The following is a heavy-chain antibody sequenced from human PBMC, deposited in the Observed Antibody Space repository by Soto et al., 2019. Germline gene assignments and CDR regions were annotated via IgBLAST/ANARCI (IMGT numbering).Heavy chain of an antibody. J-gene: IGHJ6*02. D-gene: IGHD6-6*01. Sequence: PPETLSLTCAVSGYSIRSGYFWGWIRQPPGKGLEWIGSMYHSGITYYNLSLKSRVTISVDTSKNQLSLKLSSATAADTAVYYCARSMYSTSAQLYYGMDVWGQGTTVTVSS. CDR3: ARSMYSTSAQLYYGMDV. CDR2: MYHSGIT. CDR1: GYSIRSGYF. V-gene: IGHV4-38-2*01.